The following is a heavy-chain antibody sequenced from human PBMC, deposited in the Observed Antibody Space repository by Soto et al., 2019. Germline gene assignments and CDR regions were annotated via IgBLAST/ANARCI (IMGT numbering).Heavy chain of an antibody. J-gene: IGHJ5*02. D-gene: IGHD6-13*01. CDR2: MNPYSGDT. CDR1: GYTFTSDD. V-gene: IGHV1-8*01. Sequence: QVQLVQSGAEVKKPGASVKVSCKASGYTFTSDDINWVRQATGQGLEWMGWMNPYSGDTGYDQKFQGRVTMTRDTSISTAYMELSSLSSEDTAVYYCARGVAAAGTDWFDHWGQGTLVTVSS. CDR3: ARGVAAAGTDWFDH.